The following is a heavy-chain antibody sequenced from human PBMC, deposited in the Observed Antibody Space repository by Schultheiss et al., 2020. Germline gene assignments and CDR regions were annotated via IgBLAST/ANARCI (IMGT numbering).Heavy chain of an antibody. Sequence: GGSLRLSCAASGFTFSSYGMHWVRQAPGKGLEWVAVISYDGSNKYYADSVKGRFTISRDNSKNTVDLQMSSLRAEDTAIYYCVKETGRSDLAFDYWGRGTLVTVSS. D-gene: IGHD1-26*01. CDR2: ISYDGSNK. CDR3: VKETGRSDLAFDY. V-gene: IGHV3-30*18. J-gene: IGHJ4*02. CDR1: GFTFSSYG.